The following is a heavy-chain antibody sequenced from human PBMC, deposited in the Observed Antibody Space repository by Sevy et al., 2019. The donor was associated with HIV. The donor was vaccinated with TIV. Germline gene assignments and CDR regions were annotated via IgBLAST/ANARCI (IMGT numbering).Heavy chain of an antibody. D-gene: IGHD3-10*01. CDR1: GGSMSSYF. CDR3: ARDSVLSPRVFDS. Sequence: SETLSLTCTVSGGSMSSYFWSWIRQPPGKGLEWIGYIYYTGTTNYNPSLKSRLTMSLDTSKNPVSLKLTAVTAADTAVYYCARDSVLSPRVFDSWGQGTLVTVSS. CDR2: IYYTGTT. J-gene: IGHJ4*02. V-gene: IGHV4-59*01.